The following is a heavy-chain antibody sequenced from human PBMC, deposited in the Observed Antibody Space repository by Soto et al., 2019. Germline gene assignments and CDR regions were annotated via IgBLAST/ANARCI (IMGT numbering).Heavy chain of an antibody. CDR3: ARFRIAVAGTIWFDP. D-gene: IGHD6-19*01. J-gene: IGHJ5*02. Sequence: SETLSLTCTVSGGSISSSSYYWGWIRQPPGKGLEWIGSIYYSGSTNYNPSLKSRVTISVDTSKNQFSLKLSSVTAADTAVYYCARFRIAVAGTIWFDPWGQGTLVTVSS. CDR1: GGSISSSSYY. CDR2: IYYSGST. V-gene: IGHV4-39*07.